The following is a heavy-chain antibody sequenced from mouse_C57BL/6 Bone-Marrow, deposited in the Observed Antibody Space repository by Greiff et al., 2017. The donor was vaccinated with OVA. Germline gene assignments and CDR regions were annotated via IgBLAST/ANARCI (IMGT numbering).Heavy chain of an antibody. V-gene: IGHV3-6*01. CDR2: ISYDGSN. CDR1: GYSITSGYY. Sequence: EVQLQESGPGLVKPSQSLSLTCSVTGYSITSGYYWNWIRQFPGNKLEWMGYISYDGSNNYNPSLKNRISITRDTSKNQFFLKLNSVTTEDTATYYCASHDGYFLYAMDYWGQGTSVTVSS. CDR3: ASHDGYFLYAMDY. J-gene: IGHJ4*01. D-gene: IGHD2-3*01.